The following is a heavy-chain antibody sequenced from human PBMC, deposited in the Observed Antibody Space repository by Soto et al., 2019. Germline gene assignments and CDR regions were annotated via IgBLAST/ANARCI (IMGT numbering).Heavy chain of an antibody. J-gene: IGHJ4*01. V-gene: IGHV3-74*01. CDR1: GITFSGFW. Sequence: VPLVESGGGSVQPGGSLRLSCVASGITFSGFWMHWVRQVPGKGLVWVARVDRAGSGTSYADSVKGRFTISRDNAKNTLSLQMARLRVEDTAVYYCAAVFARWGHGIPVTVSS. CDR2: VDRAGSGT. CDR3: AAVFAR.